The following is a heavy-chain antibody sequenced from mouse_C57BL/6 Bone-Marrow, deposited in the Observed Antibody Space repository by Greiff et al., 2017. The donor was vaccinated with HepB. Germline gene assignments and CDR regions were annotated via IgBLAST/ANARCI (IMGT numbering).Heavy chain of an antibody. CDR3: ARPGDYDNY. CDR2: IDPSDSYT. J-gene: IGHJ2*01. V-gene: IGHV1-59*01. Sequence: VKLQQPGAELVRPGTSVKLSCKASGYTFTSYWMHWVKQRPGQGLEWIGVIDPSDSYTNYNQKFKGKATLTVDTSSSTAYMQLSSLTSEDSAVYYCARPGDYDNYWGQGTTLTVSS. D-gene: IGHD2-4*01. CDR1: GYTFTSYW.